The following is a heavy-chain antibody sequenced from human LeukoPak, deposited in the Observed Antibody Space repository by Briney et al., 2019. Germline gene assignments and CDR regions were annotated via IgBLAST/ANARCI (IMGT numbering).Heavy chain of an antibody. CDR2: IGGSGGTI. CDR3: ARVPESSGHFDY. V-gene: IGHV3-11*04. Sequence: GGSLRLSCAASGFTVSNSYMNWVRQAPGKGLEWVSYIGGSGGTIYYADSVKGRFTISRDNAKNSLYLQMNSLRAEDTAVYYCARVPESSGHFDYWGQGTLVTVSS. J-gene: IGHJ4*02. CDR1: GFTVSNSY. D-gene: IGHD3-22*01.